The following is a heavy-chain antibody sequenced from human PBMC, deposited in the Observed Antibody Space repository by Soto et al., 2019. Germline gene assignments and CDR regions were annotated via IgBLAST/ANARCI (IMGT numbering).Heavy chain of an antibody. CDR3: AKEGGYYGAGSYSVGENYYGMDV. CDR1: GFTFSSYG. D-gene: IGHD3-10*01. Sequence: QVQLVESGGGVVQPGRSLRLSCAASGFTFSSYGMHWVRQAPGKGLEWVAVISYDGSNKYYADSVKGRFTISRDNSKNTRYVQMNRVRAEDKAVYYCAKEGGYYGAGSYSVGENYYGMDVWGQGTTVTVSS. CDR2: ISYDGSNK. V-gene: IGHV3-30*18. J-gene: IGHJ6*02.